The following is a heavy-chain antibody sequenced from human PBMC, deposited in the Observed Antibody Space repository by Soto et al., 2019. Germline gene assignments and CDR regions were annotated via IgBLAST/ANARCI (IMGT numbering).Heavy chain of an antibody. CDR1: GFTFSSSY. J-gene: IGHJ4*02. CDR3: ATLYDFWSGYFEY. Sequence: PGGSLRLSCAASGFTFSSSYMNWVRQAPGKGLEWVATIKQDGSERYYVDSVQGRFTISRDDAKNSLYLQMNSLRAEDTAVYYCATLYDFWSGYFEYWGQGTLVTVSS. V-gene: IGHV3-7*01. D-gene: IGHD3-3*01. CDR2: IKQDGSER.